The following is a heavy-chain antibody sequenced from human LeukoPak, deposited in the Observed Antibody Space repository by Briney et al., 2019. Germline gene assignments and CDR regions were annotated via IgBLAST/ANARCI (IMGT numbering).Heavy chain of an antibody. D-gene: IGHD6-19*01. CDR3: ARDTAVAGTWYFDL. J-gene: IGHJ2*01. CDR1: GGSISSYY. V-gene: IGHV4-59*01. Sequence: SEALSLTCTVSGGSISSYYWSWIRQPPGKGLEWIGYIYYSGSTNYNPSLKSRVTISVDTSKNQFSLKLSSVTAADTAVYHCARDTAVAGTWYFDLWGRGTLVTVSS. CDR2: IYYSGST.